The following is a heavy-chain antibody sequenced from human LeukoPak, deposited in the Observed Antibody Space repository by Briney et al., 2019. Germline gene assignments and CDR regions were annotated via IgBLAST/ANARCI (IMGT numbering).Heavy chain of an antibody. CDR2: INHGGST. Sequence: SETLSLTCAVYGGSLSAYYWTWIRQPPGKGLEWIGEINHGGSTNYNPSLKSRVTISVDTSKNQFSLKLSSVTAADTAVYYCARRRLTMVRGLPYYFDYWGQGTLVTVSS. J-gene: IGHJ4*02. CDR3: ARRRLTMVRGLPYYFDY. V-gene: IGHV4-34*01. CDR1: GGSLSAYY. D-gene: IGHD3-10*01.